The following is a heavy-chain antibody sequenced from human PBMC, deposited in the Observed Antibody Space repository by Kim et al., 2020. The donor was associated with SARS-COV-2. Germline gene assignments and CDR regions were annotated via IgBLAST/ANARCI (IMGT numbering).Heavy chain of an antibody. CDR1: GFTFSSYS. J-gene: IGHJ6*02. D-gene: IGHD2-2*01. CDR3: ARGRGKYCSSTSCPGGYYGMDV. V-gene: IGHV3-21*01. CDR2: ISSSSSYI. Sequence: GGSLRLSCAASGFTFSSYSMNWVRQAPGKGLEWVSSISSSSSYIYYADSVKGRFTISRDNAKNSLYLQMNSLRAEDTAVYYCARGRGKYCSSTSCPGGYYGMDVWGQGTTVTVSS.